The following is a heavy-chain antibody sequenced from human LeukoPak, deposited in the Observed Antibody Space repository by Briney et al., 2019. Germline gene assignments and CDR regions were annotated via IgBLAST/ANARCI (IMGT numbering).Heavy chain of an antibody. CDR2: ISGSGGST. J-gene: IGHJ4*02. D-gene: IGHD6-19*01. CDR1: GFTFSSYA. CDR3: AKHSSGWYSYYFDY. V-gene: IGHV3-23*01. Sequence: GGSLRLSCAASGFTFSSYAMSWVRQAPGKGLEWSPAISGSGGSTYYADSVKGRFTISRDNSKNTLYLQMNSLRAEDTAVYYCAKHSSGWYSYYFDYWGQGTLVTVSS.